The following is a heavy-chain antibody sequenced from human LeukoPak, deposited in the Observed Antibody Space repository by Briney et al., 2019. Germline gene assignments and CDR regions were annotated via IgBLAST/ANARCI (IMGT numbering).Heavy chain of an antibody. V-gene: IGHV3-53*01. J-gene: IGHJ6*03. CDR2: IYSGGST. Sequence: GRSLRLSCAASGFTVSSKYMSWVRQAPGKGLEWVSVIYSGGSTNYADSVKGRFTISRDNSKNTLYLQMNSLRAEDTAVYYCARGLGYGDYYDYYYMDVWGKGTTVTVSS. D-gene: IGHD4-17*01. CDR1: GFTVSSKY. CDR3: ARGLGYGDYYDYYYMDV.